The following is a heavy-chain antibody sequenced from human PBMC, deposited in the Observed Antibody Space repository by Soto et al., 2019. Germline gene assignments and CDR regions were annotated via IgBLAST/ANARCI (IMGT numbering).Heavy chain of an antibody. J-gene: IGHJ5*02. Sequence: GASVKVSCKASGFTFTSSAVQWVRQARGQRLEWIGWIVVGSGNTNYAQKFQERVTITRDMSTSTAYMELSSLRSEDTAVYYCAADSRGDNWFDPWGQGTLVTVSS. CDR3: AADSRGDNWFDP. V-gene: IGHV1-58*01. D-gene: IGHD3-10*01. CDR1: GFTFTSSA. CDR2: IVVGSGNT.